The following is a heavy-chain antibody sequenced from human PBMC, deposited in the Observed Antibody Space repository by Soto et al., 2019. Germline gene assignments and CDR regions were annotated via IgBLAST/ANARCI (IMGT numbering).Heavy chain of an antibody. CDR3: AHTKDSSGFLTS. D-gene: IGHD3-22*01. CDR2: IHWNDDK. Sequence: PTLVNPTQTLTLTCSFSGFSLSAYGVRVIWFRQPPGETLEWLALIHWNDDKRYSPYLKSRLTITKDTSKNQVVLTLTNLDPLDTGTYFCAHTKDSSGFLTSWGQGILVTVSS. J-gene: IGHJ5*02. CDR1: GFSLSAYGVR. V-gene: IGHV2-5*01.